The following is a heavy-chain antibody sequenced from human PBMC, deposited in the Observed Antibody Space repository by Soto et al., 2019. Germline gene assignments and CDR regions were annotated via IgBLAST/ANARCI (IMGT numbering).Heavy chain of an antibody. J-gene: IGHJ5*02. D-gene: IGHD4-17*01. CDR1: GGTFSSYA. CDR3: ARVPRLTTGTCGWCDP. Sequence: QVQLVQSGAEVKKPGSSVKVSCKASGGTFSSYAISWVRQAPGQGLEWMGGIIPIFGTANYAQKFQGRVTITADESTSTAYMELSSVRSEDTAVYYCARVPRLTTGTCGWCDPWGQGTLVTVSS. CDR2: IIPIFGTA. V-gene: IGHV1-69*01.